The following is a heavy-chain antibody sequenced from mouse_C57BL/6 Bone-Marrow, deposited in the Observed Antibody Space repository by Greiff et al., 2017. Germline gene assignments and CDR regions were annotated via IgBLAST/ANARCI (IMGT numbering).Heavy chain of an antibody. D-gene: IGHD2-4*01. J-gene: IGHJ3*01. V-gene: IGHV1-82*01. CDR2: IYPGDGDT. Sequence: QVQLQQSGPELVKPGASVKISCKASGYAFSSSWMNWVKQRPGKGLEWIGRIYPGDGDTNYNGKFKGKATLTADKSSSTAYMQLSSLTSEDSAFYFCAIYDYDPFAYWGQGTLVTVSA. CDR3: AIYDYDPFAY. CDR1: GYAFSSSW.